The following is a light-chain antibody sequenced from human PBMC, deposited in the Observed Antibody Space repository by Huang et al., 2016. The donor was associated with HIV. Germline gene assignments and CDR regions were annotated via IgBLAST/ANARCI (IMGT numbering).Light chain of an antibody. J-gene: IGKJ2*01. Sequence: EIVMTQSPATLSVSPGERATLSCRARQSVSSNLAWYQQKPGQAPRLLIYDASTRATGIPARFSGSGSGTEFTLTISSLQSEDFAIYCCQQYNNWPPYTFGQGTKLEIK. CDR1: QSVSSN. V-gene: IGKV3-15*01. CDR2: DAS. CDR3: QQYNNWPPYT.